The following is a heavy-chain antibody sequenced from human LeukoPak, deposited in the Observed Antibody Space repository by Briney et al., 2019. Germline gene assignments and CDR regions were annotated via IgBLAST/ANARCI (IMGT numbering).Heavy chain of an antibody. J-gene: IGHJ6*02. Sequence: PGGSLRLSCAASGFTFSSYAMSWVRQALGKGLEWVSATSGSGGKTYYADSVKGRFTISRDNAKNSLYLQMNSLRAEDTAVYYCARVRGYCSSTSCVFNYYYYGMDVWGQGTTVTVSS. D-gene: IGHD2-2*01. CDR2: TSGSGGKT. CDR3: ARVRGYCSSTSCVFNYYYYGMDV. CDR1: GFTFSSYA. V-gene: IGHV3-23*01.